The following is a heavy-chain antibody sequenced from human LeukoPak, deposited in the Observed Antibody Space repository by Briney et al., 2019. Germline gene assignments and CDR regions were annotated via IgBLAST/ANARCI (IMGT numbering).Heavy chain of an antibody. V-gene: IGHV1-69*05. J-gene: IGHJ6*03. CDR1: GGTFSSYA. Sequence: SVKVSCKASGGTFSSYAISWVRQAPGQGLEWMGGSIPIFGTANYAQKFQGRVTITTDESTSTAYMELSSLRSEDTAVYYCARGRPLDYYYYYMDVWGKGTTVTVSS. CDR2: SIPIFGTA. CDR3: ARGRPLDYYYYYMDV. D-gene: IGHD1-1*01.